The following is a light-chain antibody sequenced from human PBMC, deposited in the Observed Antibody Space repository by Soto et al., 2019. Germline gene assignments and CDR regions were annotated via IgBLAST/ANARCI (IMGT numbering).Light chain of an antibody. CDR2: DAS. CDR1: QRISSW. J-gene: IGKJ1*01. Sequence: DIEMTQSPSTLSASVGDRVTITCRASQRISSWLAWYQQQPGKAPKLLIYDASNLESGVPSRFSGSGSRTEFTLTITSLQPEDAATYYCQQYNTYLTWTFGQGTKVDIK. CDR3: QQYNTYLTWT. V-gene: IGKV1-5*01.